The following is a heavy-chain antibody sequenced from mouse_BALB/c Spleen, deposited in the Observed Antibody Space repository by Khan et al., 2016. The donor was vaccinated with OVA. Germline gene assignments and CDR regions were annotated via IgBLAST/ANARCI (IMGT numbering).Heavy chain of an antibody. Sequence: VQLQQSGPGLVKPSQSLSLTCTVTGYSITSDYAWNWIRQFPGNKLEWMGYISYSGSTSYNPSLKSRISITRDTSKNQFFLQLNSVTTEDTATYYCARYDYGSRSYWYFDVWGAGTTVTVSS. CDR2: ISYSGST. V-gene: IGHV3-2*02. CDR3: ARYDYGSRSYWYFDV. D-gene: IGHD1-1*01. CDR1: GYSITSDYA. J-gene: IGHJ1*01.